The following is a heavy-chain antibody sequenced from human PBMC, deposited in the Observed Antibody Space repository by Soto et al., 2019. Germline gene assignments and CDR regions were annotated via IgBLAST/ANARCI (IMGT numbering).Heavy chain of an antibody. D-gene: IGHD2-2*01. CDR3: VRLCGSSTSCYRAFDI. V-gene: IGHV1-69*02. Sequence: QVQLVQSGAEVKKPGSSVKVSCKASGGTFSSYTISWVRQAPGQGLEWMGRIIPILGIANYAQKFQGRVTITADKSTSTAYMELSSLRSEDTAVYYCVRLCGSSTSCYRAFDIWGQGTMVTVSS. J-gene: IGHJ3*02. CDR2: IIPILGIA. CDR1: GGTFSSYT.